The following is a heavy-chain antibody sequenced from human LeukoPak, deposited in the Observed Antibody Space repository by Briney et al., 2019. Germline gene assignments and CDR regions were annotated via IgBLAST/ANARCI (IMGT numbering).Heavy chain of an antibody. J-gene: IGHJ4*02. D-gene: IGHD3-22*01. Sequence: PGGSLRLSCAASGFTFSSYWMTWVRQAPGKGLEWVSYISSSSTTIHYADSVKGRFTISRDNAKNSLYLQMNSLRDEDTAVYYCARAPPYYYDSSGEMDYWGQGTLVTVSS. CDR2: ISSSSTTI. CDR3: ARAPPYYYDSSGEMDY. CDR1: GFTFSSYW. V-gene: IGHV3-48*02.